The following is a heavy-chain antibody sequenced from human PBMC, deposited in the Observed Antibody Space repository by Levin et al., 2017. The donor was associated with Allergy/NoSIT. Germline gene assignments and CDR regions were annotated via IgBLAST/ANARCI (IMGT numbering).Heavy chain of an antibody. J-gene: IGHJ4*02. D-gene: IGHD3-16*02. CDR3: ARHGGITFGGVIDDSPGY. Sequence: KVSCKGSGYSFTSYWIGWVRQMPGKGLEWMGIIYPGDSDTRYSPSFQGQVTISADKSISTAYLQWSSLKASDTAMYYCARHGGITFGGVIDDSPGYWGQGTLVTVSS. CDR2: IYPGDSDT. V-gene: IGHV5-51*01. CDR1: GYSFTSYW.